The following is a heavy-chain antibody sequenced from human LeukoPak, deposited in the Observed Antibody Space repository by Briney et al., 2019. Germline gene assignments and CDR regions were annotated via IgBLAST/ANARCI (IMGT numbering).Heavy chain of an antibody. J-gene: IGHJ4*02. V-gene: IGHV1-18*04. CDR2: INADNGNT. CDR3: ARDEISGGWYNH. CDR1: GYTFTSRG. Sequence: GASVKVSCKAPGYTFTSRGFSWVRQAPGQGLEWMGWINADNGNTNYAQKFQGRVTMTTDTSTSTAYMELRSLRSDDTAVYYCARDEISGGWYNHWGQGTLVTVSS. D-gene: IGHD6-19*01.